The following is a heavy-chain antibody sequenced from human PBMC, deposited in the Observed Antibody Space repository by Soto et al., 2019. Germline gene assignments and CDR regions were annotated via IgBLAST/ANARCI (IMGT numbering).Heavy chain of an antibody. J-gene: IGHJ4*02. V-gene: IGHV1-69*01. CDR1: GGTFSSYA. CDR3: GRVGAGADQGDY. Sequence: QVQLVQSGAEVKKPGSSVKVSCKASGGTFSSYAISWVRQAPGQGLEWMGGIIPIFGTANYAQKFQGRVTITADESTSTANREGGGRNPEDTAVYYCGRVGAGADQGDYWGQGTLVTVSS. CDR2: IIPIFGTA. D-gene: IGHD6-19*01.